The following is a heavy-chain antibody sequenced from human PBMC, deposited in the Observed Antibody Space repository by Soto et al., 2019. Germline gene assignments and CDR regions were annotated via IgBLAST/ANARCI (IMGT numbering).Heavy chain of an antibody. CDR3: ARSYSSGWEFDY. CDR1: GFNFGDYA. V-gene: IGHV3-72*01. J-gene: IGHJ4*02. CDR2: IRNRGQSHIA. Sequence: PGGSLRLSCGGSGFNFGDYAVSWVRQAPGKGLEWVGRIRNRGQSHIADYAASVKGRFTMSRDDSENSLHLQMNSLKTEDTAVYYGARSYSSGWEFDYWGQGTQVTVSS. D-gene: IGHD6-19*01.